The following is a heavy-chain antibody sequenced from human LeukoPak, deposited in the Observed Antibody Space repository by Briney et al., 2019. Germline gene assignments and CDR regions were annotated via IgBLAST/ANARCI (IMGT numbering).Heavy chain of an antibody. CDR3: AREQYQQLVGGYYFDY. V-gene: IGHV3-21*01. Sequence: GGSLRLSCAASGFTFSSYSMNWVRQAPGKGLEWVSSISSSSSYIYYADSVKGRFSISRDNAKNSLYLQMNSLRAEDTAVYYCAREQYQQLVGGYYFDYWGQGSLVTVSS. D-gene: IGHD6-13*01. CDR1: GFTFSSYS. CDR2: ISSSSSYI. J-gene: IGHJ4*02.